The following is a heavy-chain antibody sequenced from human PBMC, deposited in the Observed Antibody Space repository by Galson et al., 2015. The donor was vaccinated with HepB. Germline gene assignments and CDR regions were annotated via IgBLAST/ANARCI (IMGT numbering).Heavy chain of an antibody. CDR3: ASTAYSSTFGMDV. CDR2: MDPNTGNT. D-gene: IGHD5-18*01. CDR1: GYPIASYD. J-gene: IGHJ6*02. V-gene: IGHV1-8*01. Sequence: SVKVSCKASGYPIASYDVNWVRQAPGQGLEWVGWMDPNTGNTEYGQKFQGRVKMTTNTSIDTAYLELSSLRSEDTAVYFCASTAYSSTFGMDVWGQGTPVSVSS.